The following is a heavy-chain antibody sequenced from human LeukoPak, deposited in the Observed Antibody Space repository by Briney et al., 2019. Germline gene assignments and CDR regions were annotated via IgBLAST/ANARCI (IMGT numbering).Heavy chain of an antibody. CDR2: INPSDGST. CDR3: ARGGPRGNTAMILTY. J-gene: IGHJ4*02. CDR1: GYTFTNYY. Sequence: ASVKVSCKASGYTFTNYYMHRVRQAPEQGLEWMGIINPSDGSTIYARRFQGRVTLTRDTSTSTVYMELSSLRSEDTAMYYCARGGPRGNTAMILTYWGQGTLVTVSS. V-gene: IGHV1-46*01. D-gene: IGHD5-18*01.